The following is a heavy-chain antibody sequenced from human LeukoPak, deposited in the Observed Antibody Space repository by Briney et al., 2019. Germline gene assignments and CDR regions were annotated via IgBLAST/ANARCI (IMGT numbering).Heavy chain of an antibody. Sequence: GGSLRLSCAASGFTFSSYGMHWVRQAPGKGLEWVSAISGGGGSTYYAASVKGRFTISRDNSKNPLFLQMNSLRAEDTAVYYCAKDRYCGGGTCYWSYFDYWGKGTLVTVSS. CDR2: ISGGGGST. CDR1: GFTFSSYG. J-gene: IGHJ4*02. V-gene: IGHV3-23*01. CDR3: AKDRYCGGGTCYWSYFDY. D-gene: IGHD2-15*01.